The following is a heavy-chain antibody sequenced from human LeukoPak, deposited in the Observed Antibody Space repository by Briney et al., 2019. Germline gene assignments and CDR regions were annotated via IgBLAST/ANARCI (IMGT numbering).Heavy chain of an antibody. J-gene: IGHJ4*02. CDR2: IVVGSGNT. D-gene: IGHD3-22*01. CDR3: AADHYYDSSGHWPLDY. Sequence: ASVKVSCKASGFTFTSSAMQWVRQARGQRLEWIGWIVVGSGNTNYAQKFQERVTITRDMSTSTAYMELSSLRSEDTAVYYCAADHYYDSSGHWPLDYWGQGTLVTVSS. CDR1: GFTFTSSA. V-gene: IGHV1-58*02.